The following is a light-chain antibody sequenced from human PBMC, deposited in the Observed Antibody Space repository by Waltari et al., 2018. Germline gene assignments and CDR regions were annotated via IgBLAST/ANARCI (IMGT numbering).Light chain of an antibody. CDR1: NSDVGNFNF. J-gene: IGLJ1*01. CDR3: CSYAGSGTYV. CDR2: EVI. V-gene: IGLV2-23*02. Sequence: QSALPQPASLSGPLGSSTPISCPGPNSDVGNFNFAPWYKHPPGEAPKLMIFEVIKRPSGVSNRFSGSKSGNTASLTISGLQAEDEADYYCCSYAGSGTYVFGTGTKVTVL.